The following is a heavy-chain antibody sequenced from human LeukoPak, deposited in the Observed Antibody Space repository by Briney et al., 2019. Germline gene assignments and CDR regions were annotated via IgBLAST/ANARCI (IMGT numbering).Heavy chain of an antibody. CDR1: GYTFTSYD. V-gene: IGHV1-8*01. CDR2: MNPNSGNT. Sequence: ASVKVSCKASGYTFTSYDINWVRQATGQGLEWMGWMNPNSGNTGYAQKFQGRVTMTRNTSISTAYMELCSLRSEDTAVYYCARVGSSGWYYYYYGMDVWGQGTTVTVSS. D-gene: IGHD6-19*01. CDR3: ARVGSSGWYYYYYGMDV. J-gene: IGHJ6*02.